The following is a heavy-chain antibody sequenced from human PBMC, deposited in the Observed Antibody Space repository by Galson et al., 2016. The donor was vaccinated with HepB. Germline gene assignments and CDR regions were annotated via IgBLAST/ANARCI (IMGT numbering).Heavy chain of an antibody. CDR1: GYSFSSYG. D-gene: IGHD2-15*01. CDR3: ARVDTFYYVDFPGYSALDL. CDR2: ISGHNGNT. J-gene: IGHJ6*04. V-gene: IGHV1-18*01. Sequence: SVKVSCKASGYSFSSYGVSWVRQAPGQGLEWMGWISGHNGNTRYAEKFLGRVTMTTDTPASTAYLELRSLRSDDTAVYYCARVDTFYYVDFPGYSALDLWGKVTTVTVTS.